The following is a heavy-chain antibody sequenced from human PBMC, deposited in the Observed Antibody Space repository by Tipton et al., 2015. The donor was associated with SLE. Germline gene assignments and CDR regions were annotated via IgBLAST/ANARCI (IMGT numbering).Heavy chain of an antibody. V-gene: IGHV4-39*01. CDR1: GGSISRSSHY. CDR2: INYSGRT. D-gene: IGHD3-10*01. Sequence: PGLVKPSETLSLNCTVSGGSISRSSHYWAWIRQPPGKGLEWIASINYSGRTSFNPSLKSRVTISGDTSNNQFSLRMTSVTAADTAMYYRARQKDYESGPWVFDRWGQGTMVTVSS. CDR3: ARQKDYESGPWVFDR. J-gene: IGHJ3*02.